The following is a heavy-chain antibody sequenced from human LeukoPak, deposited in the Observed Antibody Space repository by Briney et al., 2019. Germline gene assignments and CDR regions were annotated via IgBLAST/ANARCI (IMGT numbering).Heavy chain of an antibody. V-gene: IGHV4-34*01. CDR3: ARVGLSSTVTTLDY. CDR2: INHSGST. Sequence: PSETLSLTCAVYGRSFSGYYWSWIRQPPGKGLEWIGEINHSGSTNYNPSLKSRVTISVDTSKNQFSLKLSSVTAADTAVYYCARVGLSSTVTTLDYWGQGTLVTVSS. CDR1: GRSFSGYY. J-gene: IGHJ4*02. D-gene: IGHD4-17*01.